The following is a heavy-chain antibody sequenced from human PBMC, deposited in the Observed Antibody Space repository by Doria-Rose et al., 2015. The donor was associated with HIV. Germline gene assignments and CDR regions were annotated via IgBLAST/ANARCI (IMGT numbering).Heavy chain of an antibody. V-gene: IGHV4-39*01. CDR2: IYYSGST. Sequence: ITTGSYYWVWIRQPPGKGLEWVGTIYYSGSTYYNPSLKSRVTMSVDTSKNQFSLGLSSVTATDTAVYYCASPSCTTTVYSLDYWGQGTLVTVSS. CDR1: ITTGSYY. D-gene: IGHD6-13*01. J-gene: IGHJ4*02. CDR3: ASPSCTTTVYSLDY.